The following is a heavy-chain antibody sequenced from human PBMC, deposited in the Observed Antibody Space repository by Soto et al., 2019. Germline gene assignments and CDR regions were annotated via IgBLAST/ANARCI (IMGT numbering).Heavy chain of an antibody. V-gene: IGHV3-23*01. CDR3: AKDVTSGWYSYYYYGMDV. CDR1: GFTFNNYA. CDR2: ISGSGGST. J-gene: IGHJ6*02. Sequence: GGSLRLSCAASGFTFNNYALTWFRQAPGKGLEWVSAISGSGGSTYYADSVKGRFTISRDNSKNTLYLQMNSLRAEDTAVYYCAKDVTSGWYSYYYYGMDVWGQGTTVTVS. D-gene: IGHD6-19*01.